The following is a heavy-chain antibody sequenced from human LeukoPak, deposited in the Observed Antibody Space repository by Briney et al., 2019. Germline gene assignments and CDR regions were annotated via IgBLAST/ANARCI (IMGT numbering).Heavy chain of an antibody. CDR3: ARGSSGSYYTLFDY. Sequence: GGSLRLSCAASGFTFSSYSMNWVRQAPGKGLEWVSSISSSSSYIYYADSVKGRFTISRDNAKNSLYLQMNSLRAEDTAVYYCARGSSGSYYTLFDYWGQGTLVTVSS. D-gene: IGHD3-10*01. CDR2: ISSSSSYI. J-gene: IGHJ4*02. V-gene: IGHV3-21*01. CDR1: GFTFSSYS.